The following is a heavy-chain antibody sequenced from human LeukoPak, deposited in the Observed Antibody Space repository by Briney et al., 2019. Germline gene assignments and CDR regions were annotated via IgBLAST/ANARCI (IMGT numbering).Heavy chain of an antibody. CDR3: AKDTRTGYYNPLFDY. CDR2: ICWNSGSI. V-gene: IGHV3-9*01. J-gene: IGHJ4*02. D-gene: IGHD3/OR15-3a*01. Sequence: GGSLRLSCAASGFTFDDYAMHWVRQAPGKGLEWVSVICWNSGSIGYADSVKGRFTISRDNAKNSLYLQMNSLRAEDTALYYCAKDTRTGYYNPLFDYWGQGTLVTVSS. CDR1: GFTFDDYA.